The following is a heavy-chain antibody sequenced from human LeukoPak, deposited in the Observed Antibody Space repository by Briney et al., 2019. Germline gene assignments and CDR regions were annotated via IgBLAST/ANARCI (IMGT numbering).Heavy chain of an antibody. Sequence: ESGPTLVKPPQTLTLTCTFSGSSLSTSEVGVGWIRQPPGKTLGWLALIYWNDDKRYSPSLKSRLTITKDTSENQVVLTMTNMDPVDTATYYCARLVDYYDSGGYYADYWGQGTLVTVSS. V-gene: IGHV2-5*01. D-gene: IGHD3-22*01. J-gene: IGHJ4*02. CDR1: GSSLSTSEVG. CDR2: IYWNDDK. CDR3: ARLVDYYDSGGYYADY.